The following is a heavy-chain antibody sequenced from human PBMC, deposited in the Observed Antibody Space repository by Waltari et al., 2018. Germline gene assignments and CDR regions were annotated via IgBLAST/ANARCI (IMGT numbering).Heavy chain of an antibody. D-gene: IGHD3-3*01. CDR1: GFTFSSYD. CDR2: ISSSGSTI. J-gene: IGHJ4*02. Sequence: EVQLVESGGGLVQPGGSLRLSCAASGFTFSSYDMNWVRQGPGKGLEWVSFISSSGSTIYYADSVKGRFTISRDNAENSLYLQINSLRAEDTAIYYCVGQLLEWLDSWGQGTLVTVSS. V-gene: IGHV3-48*03. CDR3: VGQLLEWLDS.